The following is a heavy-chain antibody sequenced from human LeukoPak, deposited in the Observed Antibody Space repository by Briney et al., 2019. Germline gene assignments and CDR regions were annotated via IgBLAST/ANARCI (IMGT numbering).Heavy chain of an antibody. J-gene: IGHJ4*02. Sequence: GGSLGLSCAASGFTFSSYAMHWVRQAPGKGLEWVAVISYDGSNKYYADSVKGRFTISRDNSKNTLYLQMNSLRAEDTAVYYCARGLMWSGYYSPFDYWGQGTLVTVSS. V-gene: IGHV3-30-3*01. CDR2: ISYDGSNK. CDR3: ARGLMWSGYYSPFDY. CDR1: GFTFSSYA. D-gene: IGHD3-3*01.